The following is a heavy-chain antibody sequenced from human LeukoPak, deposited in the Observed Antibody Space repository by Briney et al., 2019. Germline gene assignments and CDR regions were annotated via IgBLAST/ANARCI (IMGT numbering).Heavy chain of an antibody. CDR3: AKDLGGRIAAAVDYFGY. V-gene: IGHV3-23*01. CDR1: GMPFSSDA. D-gene: IGHD6-13*01. CDR2: INGGTT. Sequence: GGSLRLSCAASGMPFSSDAMSWVRQAPGKGLEWVSAINGGTTLYADSVKGRFTISRDNSKNTLYLQMNSLRAEDTAVYYCAKDLGGRIAAAVDYFGYWGQGTLVTVSS. J-gene: IGHJ4*02.